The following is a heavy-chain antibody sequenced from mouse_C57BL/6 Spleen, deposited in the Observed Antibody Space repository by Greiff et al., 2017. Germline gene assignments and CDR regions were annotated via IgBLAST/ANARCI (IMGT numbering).Heavy chain of an antibody. CDR1: GFTFSSYA. V-gene: IGHV5-4*01. CDR3: AKDGGIYYAMDY. CDR2: ISDGGSYT. J-gene: IGHJ4*01. Sequence: EVQLVESGGGLVKPGGSLKLSCAASGFTFSSYAMSWVRQTPEKRLEWVATISDGGSYTYYPDNVKGRFTISRDNAKNNLYLQMSHLKSEDTAMYYCAKDGGIYYAMDYWGQGTSVTVSS.